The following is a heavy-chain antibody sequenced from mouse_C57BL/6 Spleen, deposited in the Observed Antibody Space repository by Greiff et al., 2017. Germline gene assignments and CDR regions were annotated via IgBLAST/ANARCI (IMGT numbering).Heavy chain of an antibody. V-gene: IGHV1-26*01. Sequence: VQLQQSGPELVKPGASVKISCKASGYTFTDYYMNWVKQSHGKSLEWIGDINPNNGGTSYNQKFKGKATLTVDKSSSTAYMELRSLTSEDSAVYYCARGTTVVAGLDYWGQGTTLTVSS. CDR1: GYTFTDYY. CDR2: INPNNGGT. J-gene: IGHJ2*01. D-gene: IGHD1-1*01. CDR3: ARGTTVVAGLDY.